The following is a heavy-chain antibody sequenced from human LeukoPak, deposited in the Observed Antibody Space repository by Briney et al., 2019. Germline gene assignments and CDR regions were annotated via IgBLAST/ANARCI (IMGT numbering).Heavy chain of an antibody. Sequence: GGSLRLSCAASGLTFRAYYMHWFRQGTGKGLVWVSRINTDGSDTTYADSVKGRFTVSRDNAKNTLYLQMNSLRAEDTAVYYCACYGIEPPYWGQGTLVTVSS. D-gene: IGHD1-14*01. V-gene: IGHV3-74*01. J-gene: IGHJ4*02. CDR3: ACYGIEPPY. CDR2: INTDGSDT. CDR1: GLTFRAYY.